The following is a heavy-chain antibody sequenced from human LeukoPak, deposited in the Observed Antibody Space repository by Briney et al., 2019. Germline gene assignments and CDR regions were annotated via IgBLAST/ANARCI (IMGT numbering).Heavy chain of an antibody. CDR2: IIPIFGTA. CDR3: ATSGSLRHAFDI. J-gene: IGHJ3*02. CDR1: GGTFISYA. V-gene: IGHV1-69*05. Sequence: ASVKVSCKASGGTFISYAISWVRQAPGQGLEWMGRIIPIFGTANYAQKFQGRVTITTDESTSTAYMELSSLRSEDTAVYYCATSGSLRHAFDIWGQGTMVTVPS. D-gene: IGHD1-26*01.